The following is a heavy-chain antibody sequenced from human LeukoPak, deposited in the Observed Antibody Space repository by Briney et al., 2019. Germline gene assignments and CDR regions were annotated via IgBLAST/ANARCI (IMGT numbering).Heavy chain of an antibody. J-gene: IGHJ4*02. CDR3: ARHFNSVATMQIDY. CDR1: GFTFEDHG. CDR2: INWNSGSK. V-gene: IGHV3-20*01. Sequence: PGGSLRLSCATSGFTFEDHGLSWVRQAPGKGLEWVSGINWNSGSKRYAASVKGRFTISRDNARNSVYLEMASLRVEDTAFYHCARHFNSVATMQIDYWGQGILVSVSS. D-gene: IGHD5-12*01.